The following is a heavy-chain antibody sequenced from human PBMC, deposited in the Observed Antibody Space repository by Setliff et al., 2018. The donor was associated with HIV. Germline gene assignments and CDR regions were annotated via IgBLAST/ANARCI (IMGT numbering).Heavy chain of an antibody. D-gene: IGHD2-15*01. Sequence: SETLSLTCAVSGGSIGTANWWSWVRQPPGQGLEWIGEIYYSGNTNYNPSLKSRVTMSVDKPKNHLSLKLSSVAAADTALYYCAKGTPSCSFCFDNWGLGTLVTVSS. CDR2: IYYSGNT. CDR1: GGSIGTANW. CDR3: AKGTPSCSFCFDN. J-gene: IGHJ4*02. V-gene: IGHV4-4*02.